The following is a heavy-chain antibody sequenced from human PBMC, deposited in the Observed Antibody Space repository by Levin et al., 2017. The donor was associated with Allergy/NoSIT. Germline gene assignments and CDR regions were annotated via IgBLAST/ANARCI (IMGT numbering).Heavy chain of an antibody. CDR3: ARGSTDGANYFGD. V-gene: IGHV3-53*01. CDR2: LYTGGNT. Sequence: GGSLRLSCAASGLTVSINYMSWVRQAPGKGLEWVSALYTGGNTYYADSVKGRFTISRDNSKNTVYLQMSNLGAEDTAMYYCARGSTDGANYFGDWGQGTLVIVSS. D-gene: IGHD5-24*01. J-gene: IGHJ4*02. CDR1: GLTVSINY.